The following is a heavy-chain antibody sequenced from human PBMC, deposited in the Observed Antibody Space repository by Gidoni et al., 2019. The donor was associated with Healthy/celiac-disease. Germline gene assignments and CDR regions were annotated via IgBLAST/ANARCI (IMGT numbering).Heavy chain of an antibody. CDR1: GFSLSTSGVG. CDR3: AHSSSYSSGWDNWFDP. V-gene: IGHV2-5*01. D-gene: IGHD6-19*01. Sequence: QITLKESGPTLVKPTQTLTLTCTFSGFSLSTSGVGVGWIRQPPGKALEWLALIYWNDDKRYSPSLKSRLTITKDTSKNQVVLTMTNMDPVDTATYYCAHSSSYSSGWDNWFDPWGQGTLVTVSS. CDR2: IYWNDDK. J-gene: IGHJ5*02.